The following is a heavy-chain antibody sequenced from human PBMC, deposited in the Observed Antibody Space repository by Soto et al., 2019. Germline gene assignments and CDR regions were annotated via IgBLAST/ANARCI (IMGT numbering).Heavy chain of an antibody. CDR3: ARNGYNDT. CDR1: GFSFSSYE. J-gene: IGHJ1*01. Sequence: GGSLRLSCAASGFSFSSYEMNWIRQFPGKGLEWVSSISKGGDTIYYADSEKGRFAISRDNAKNSLFLEMNSLRAEDTAFYFCARNGYNDTWGQGTLVTVSS. CDR2: ISKGGDTI. D-gene: IGHD3-10*01. V-gene: IGHV3-48*03.